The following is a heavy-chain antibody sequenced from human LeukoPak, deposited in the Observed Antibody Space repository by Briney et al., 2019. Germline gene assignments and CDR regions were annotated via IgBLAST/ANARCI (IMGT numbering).Heavy chain of an antibody. D-gene: IGHD3-3*01. CDR1: GYTFTSYG. V-gene: IGHV1-18*01. CDR2: ISAYNGNT. Sequence: ASVKVSCKASGYTFTSYGISWVRQAPGQGLEWMGWISAYNGNTNYAQKLQGRVTMTTDTSTSTAYMELSSLRSEDTAVYYCASNTQGDFWSGFVSPGYWGQGTLVTVSS. J-gene: IGHJ4*02. CDR3: ASNTQGDFWSGFVSPGY.